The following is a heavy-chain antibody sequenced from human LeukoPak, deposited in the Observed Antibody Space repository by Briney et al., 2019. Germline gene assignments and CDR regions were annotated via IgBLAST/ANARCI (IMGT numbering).Heavy chain of an antibody. D-gene: IGHD3-22*01. Sequence: SETLSLTCIVSGDSISSSSYYWGWIRQPPGKGLEWIGSIYYSESTYYNLSLKSRVTISVDTSKNQFSLKLNSVTAADTAVYYCARRPGSSAYPHYFGMDVWGQGTSVTVSS. CDR2: IYYSEST. CDR1: GDSISSSSYY. CDR3: ARRPGSSAYPHYFGMDV. V-gene: IGHV4-39*01. J-gene: IGHJ6*02.